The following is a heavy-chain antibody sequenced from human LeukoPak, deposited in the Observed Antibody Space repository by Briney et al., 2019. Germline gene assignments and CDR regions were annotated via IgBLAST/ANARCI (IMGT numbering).Heavy chain of an antibody. D-gene: IGHD3-3*01. CDR2: IKQDGSEK. CDR3: ARDPRYYDFWSGYPYFDY. Sequence: GGSLRLSCAASGFTFSSYWMSWVRQAPGKGLEWVANIKQDGSEKYYVDSVKGRFTISRDNAKNSLYLQMNSLRAEDTAGYYCARDPRYYDFWSGYPYFDYWGQGTLVTVSS. J-gene: IGHJ4*02. V-gene: IGHV3-7*01. CDR1: GFTFSSYW.